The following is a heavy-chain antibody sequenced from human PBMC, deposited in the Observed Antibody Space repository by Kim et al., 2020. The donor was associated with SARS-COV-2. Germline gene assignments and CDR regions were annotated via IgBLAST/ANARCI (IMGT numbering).Heavy chain of an antibody. Sequence: YAQKVQGRVTITAEESTSTAYMELSSLRSEDTAVYYCARGHYSSSWSFDYWGQGTLVTVSS. D-gene: IGHD6-13*01. J-gene: IGHJ4*02. CDR3: ARGHYSSSWSFDY. V-gene: IGHV1-69*01.